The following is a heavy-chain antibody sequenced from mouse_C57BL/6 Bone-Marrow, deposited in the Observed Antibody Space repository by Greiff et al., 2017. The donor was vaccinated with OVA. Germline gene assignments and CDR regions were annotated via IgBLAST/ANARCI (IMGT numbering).Heavy chain of an antibody. CDR1: GYSITSGYY. J-gene: IGHJ3*01. Sequence: EVKLMESGPGLVKPSQSLSLTCSVTGYSITSGYYWNWIRQFPGNKLEWMGYISYDGSNNYNPSLKNRISITRDTSKNQFFLKLNSVTTEDTATYYCARDFYDGSWFAYWGQGTLVTVSA. CDR3: ARDFYDGSWFAY. CDR2: ISYDGSN. V-gene: IGHV3-6*01. D-gene: IGHD2-3*01.